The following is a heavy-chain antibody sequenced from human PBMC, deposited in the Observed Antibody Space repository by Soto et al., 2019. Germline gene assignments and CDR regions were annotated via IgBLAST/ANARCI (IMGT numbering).Heavy chain of an antibody. CDR1: GFTFNDYS. D-gene: IGHD4-17*01. J-gene: IGHJ6*03. Sequence: EVQLVESGGGLVKPGGSLRLSCAASGFTFNDYSMNWVRQAPGKGLEWVSSISSRSTYIYYADSVKGRFTISRDGAKNSLYLQMNSLRAEDTAVYYCARDQTTVTTNPSNYYYYMDVWGIWTTVTVSS. CDR2: ISSRSTYI. V-gene: IGHV3-21*01. CDR3: ARDQTTVTTNPSNYYYYMDV.